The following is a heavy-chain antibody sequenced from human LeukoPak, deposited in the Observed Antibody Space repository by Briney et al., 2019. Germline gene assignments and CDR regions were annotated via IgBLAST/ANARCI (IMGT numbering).Heavy chain of an antibody. V-gene: IGHV4-31*03. D-gene: IGHD6-19*01. CDR2: IYYSGST. J-gene: IGHJ6*02. CDR3: ARVPAVAEFYGMDV. Sequence: SETLSLTCTVSGGSISSGGYYWSWIRQHPGRGLEWIGYIYYSGSTYYNPSLKSRVTISVDTSKNQFSLKLSSVTAADTAVYYCARVPAVAEFYGMDVWGQGTTVTVSS. CDR1: GGSISSGGYY.